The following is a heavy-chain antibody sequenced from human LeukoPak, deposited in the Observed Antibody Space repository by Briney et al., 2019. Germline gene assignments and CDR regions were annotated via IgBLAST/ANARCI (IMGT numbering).Heavy chain of an antibody. Sequence: SETLSLTCSVSGYSISSAYYWGWIRQPPGKGLEWIGTMYHSGSTNYNPSLKSRVTISVDTSKNQFSLKPSSVTAADTAVYYCARTQKGLGGRRAFDIWGQGTMVTVSS. CDR3: ARTQKGLGGRRAFDI. CDR1: GYSISSAYY. J-gene: IGHJ3*02. D-gene: IGHD3-16*01. V-gene: IGHV4-38-2*02. CDR2: MYHSGST.